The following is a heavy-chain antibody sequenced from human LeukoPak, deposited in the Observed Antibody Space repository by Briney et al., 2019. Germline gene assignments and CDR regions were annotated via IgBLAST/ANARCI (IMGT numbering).Heavy chain of an antibody. Sequence: PSETLSLTCTVSGYSISSADYYWGWIRQPPGKGLEWIGYIYYSGRTYYNPSLKSRVTISVDTSKTQFSLKLSSVTAADTAVYYCARGGDSSGYYYDYYYYYGIDVWGKGTTVTVSS. CDR3: ARGGDSSGYYYDYYYYYGIDV. CDR1: GYSISSADYY. CDR2: IYYSGRT. J-gene: IGHJ6*04. D-gene: IGHD3-22*01. V-gene: IGHV4-30-4*01.